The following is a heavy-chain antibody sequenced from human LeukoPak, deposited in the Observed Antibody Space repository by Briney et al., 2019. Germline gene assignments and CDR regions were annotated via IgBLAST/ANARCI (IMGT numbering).Heavy chain of an antibody. CDR2: TYYGGNT. Sequence: SETLSLTCTVSGGSISSSSYYWGWIRQPPGKGLEWIGNTYYGGNTHYNPSLKSRISISVDTSKNQFPLELSSVTAADTAVYYCAAAFDYWGQGTLVTVSS. CDR1: GGSISSSSYY. CDR3: AAAFDY. J-gene: IGHJ4*02. D-gene: IGHD6-25*01. V-gene: IGHV4-39*01.